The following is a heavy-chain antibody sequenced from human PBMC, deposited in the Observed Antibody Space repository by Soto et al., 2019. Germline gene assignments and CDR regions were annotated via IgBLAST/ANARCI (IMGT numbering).Heavy chain of an antibody. Sequence: PGESLKISCKGSGYSFTTYWVGWVRQMPGKGLEWMGIIYPGDSDTKYSPSFQGQVTISADKSISTAYLQWSSLKASDTAMYYCARSHSAQSGYNFAYWGQGTLVTVSS. CDR2: IYPGDSDT. CDR3: ARSHSAQSGYNFAY. J-gene: IGHJ4*02. V-gene: IGHV5-51*01. CDR1: GYSFTTYW. D-gene: IGHD5-12*01.